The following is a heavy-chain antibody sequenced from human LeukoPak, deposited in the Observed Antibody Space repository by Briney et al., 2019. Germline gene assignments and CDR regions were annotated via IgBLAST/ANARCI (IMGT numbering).Heavy chain of an antibody. V-gene: IGHV4-61*08. CDR3: ARLTGGGSYWGYFDY. CDR2: ISASGNT. CDR1: GGSIRSGGYY. J-gene: IGHJ4*02. Sequence: SETLSLTCTVSGGSIRSGGYYWSWIRQLPGKGLECIGYISASGNTNYNPSLKSRVTISVDTSKSQFSLNLSSVTAADTAIYYCARLTGGGSYWGYFDYWGQGNLVTVSS. D-gene: IGHD1-26*01.